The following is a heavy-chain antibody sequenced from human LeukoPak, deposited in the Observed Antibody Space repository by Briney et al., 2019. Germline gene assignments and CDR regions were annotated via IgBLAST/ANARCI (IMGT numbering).Heavy chain of an antibody. CDR3: ARDQGYDSSGYYYYQFDY. D-gene: IGHD3-22*01. CDR2: IIPIFGTA. J-gene: IGHJ4*02. V-gene: IGHV1-69*05. Sequence: ASVKVSCKASRYTFTRYAMNWVRQAPGQGLEWMGGIIPIFGTANYAQKFQGRVTMTRDMSTSTVYMELSSLRSEDTAVYYCARDQGYDSSGYYYYQFDYWGQGTLVTVSS. CDR1: RYTFTRYA.